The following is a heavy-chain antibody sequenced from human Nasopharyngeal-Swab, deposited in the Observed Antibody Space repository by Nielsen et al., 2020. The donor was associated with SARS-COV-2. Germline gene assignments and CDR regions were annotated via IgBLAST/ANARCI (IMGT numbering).Heavy chain of an antibody. D-gene: IGHD3-22*01. CDR3: ARGRKGGGIVVVIPYYYYYMDV. Sequence: CVRQAPGQGLEGMGWMNPNSGNTGYAQKFQGRVTMTRNTSINTAYMELSSLRSEDTAVYYCARGRKGGGIVVVIPYYYYYMDVWGKGTTVTVSS. J-gene: IGHJ6*03. CDR2: MNPNSGNT. V-gene: IGHV1-8*01.